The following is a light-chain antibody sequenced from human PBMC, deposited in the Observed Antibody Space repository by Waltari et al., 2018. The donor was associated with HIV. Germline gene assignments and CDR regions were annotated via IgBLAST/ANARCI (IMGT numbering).Light chain of an antibody. V-gene: IGLV1-40*01. Sequence: QAVLTQPPPVSGAPGQRVTISCTGSSPNIGAGPEAHWYQQPPGTAPKLLIYGDTHRPSGVPDRFSGSKSGTSASLAIAGLQTEDEAVFYCQSFDSSLSNLVVFGGGTKVTVL. CDR1: SPNIGAGPE. CDR2: GDT. CDR3: QSFDSSLSNLVV. J-gene: IGLJ2*01.